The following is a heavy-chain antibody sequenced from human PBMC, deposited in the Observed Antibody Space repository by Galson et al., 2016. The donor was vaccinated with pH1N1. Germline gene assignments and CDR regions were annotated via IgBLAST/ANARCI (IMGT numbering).Heavy chain of an antibody. V-gene: IGHV3-23*01. CDR1: GFSFSTHG. J-gene: IGHJ5*02. D-gene: IGHD4/OR15-4a*01. CDR2: ISGSGGDT. Sequence: SLRLSCAASGFSFSTHGMSWVRQAPGKGLDWVSGISGSGGDTLYAQSVRGRFTISRDNSQNTHYLQLDSLTAVDTAIYYCAKGGAIWPYSNDGAVSAWGQGARVTVSS. CDR3: AKGGAIWPYSNDGAVSA.